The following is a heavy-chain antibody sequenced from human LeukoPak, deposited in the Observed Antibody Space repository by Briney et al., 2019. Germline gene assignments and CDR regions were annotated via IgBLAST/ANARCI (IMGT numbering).Heavy chain of an antibody. V-gene: IGHV3-30*04. CDR1: GFTFSSYA. Sequence: PGGSLRLSCAASGFTFSSYAMHWVRQAPGKGLEWVAVISYDGSNKYYADSVKGRFTISRDNSKNTLYLQMNSLRAEDTAVYYCAKDGRLRWEAAAGIDYWGQGTLVTVSS. J-gene: IGHJ4*02. CDR3: AKDGRLRWEAAAGIDY. D-gene: IGHD6-13*01. CDR2: ISYDGSNK.